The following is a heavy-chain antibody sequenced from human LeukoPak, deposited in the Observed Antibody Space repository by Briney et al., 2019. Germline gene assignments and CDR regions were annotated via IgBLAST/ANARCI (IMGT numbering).Heavy chain of an antibody. J-gene: IGHJ3*02. CDR2: ISGSGGST. Sequence: PGGSLRLSCAASGFTFSSYAMSWVRQAPGKGLEWVSAISGSGGSTYYADSVKGRFTISRDNSKNTLYLQMNSLRAEDTAVYYCAKDYLGYSSGWDAFDIWGQGTMVTVSS. CDR3: AKDYLGYSSGWDAFDI. D-gene: IGHD6-19*01. CDR1: GFTFSSYA. V-gene: IGHV3-23*01.